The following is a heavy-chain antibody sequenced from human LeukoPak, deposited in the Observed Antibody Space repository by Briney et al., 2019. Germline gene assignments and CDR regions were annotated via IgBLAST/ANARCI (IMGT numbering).Heavy chain of an antibody. Sequence: PGGSLRLSCAASGFTFSDYYMSWIRQAPGKGLEWVSYISSSGSTIYYADSVKGRFTISRDNAKTSLYLQMNSLRAEDTAVYYCARDRRRWLQLSLEPDIWGQGTMVTVSS. CDR1: GFTFSDYY. V-gene: IGHV3-11*04. D-gene: IGHD5-24*01. CDR3: ARDRRRWLQLSLEPDI. J-gene: IGHJ3*02. CDR2: ISSSGSTI.